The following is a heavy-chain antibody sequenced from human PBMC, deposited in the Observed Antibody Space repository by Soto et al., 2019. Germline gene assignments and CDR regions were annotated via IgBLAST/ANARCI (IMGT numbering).Heavy chain of an antibody. J-gene: IGHJ4*02. V-gene: IGHV3-30-3*01. CDR2: ISYDGSNK. CDR3: ARVGRGYSYGYYCFDY. Sequence: QVQLVESGGGVVQPGRSLRLSCAASGFTFSSYAMHWVRQAPGKGLEWVAVISYDGSNKYYADSVKGRFTISRDNSKNTLYLQMNSLRAEDTAVYYCARVGRGYSYGYYCFDYWGQGTLVTVSS. D-gene: IGHD5-18*01. CDR1: GFTFSSYA.